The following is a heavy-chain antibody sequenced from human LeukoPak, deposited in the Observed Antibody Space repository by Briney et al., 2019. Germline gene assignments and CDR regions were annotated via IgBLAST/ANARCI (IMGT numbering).Heavy chain of an antibody. CDR1: GGSISDYY. CDR2: IYITGTT. Sequence: PSETLSLTCTVSGGSISDYYWSWLRQPAGKGLEWIGRIYITGTTNYNPSLKSRITMSLDTSKNQLSLRLSSVTAADTAVYYCASFRAFDIWGQGTMVTVSS. V-gene: IGHV4-4*07. J-gene: IGHJ3*02. CDR3: ASFRAFDI.